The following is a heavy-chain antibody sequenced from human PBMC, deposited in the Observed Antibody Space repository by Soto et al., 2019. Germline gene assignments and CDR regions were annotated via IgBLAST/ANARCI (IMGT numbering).Heavy chain of an antibody. CDR3: ARVYDILTPQNWFDP. D-gene: IGHD3-9*01. Sequence: SETLSLTCTVSGGSISSYYWSCIRHPPGKGLEWIGYIYYSGSTNYNPSLKSRVTISVDTSKNQFSLKLSSVTAADTAVYYCARVYDILTPQNWFDPWGQGTLVTVSS. J-gene: IGHJ5*02. V-gene: IGHV4-59*01. CDR1: GGSISSYY. CDR2: IYYSGST.